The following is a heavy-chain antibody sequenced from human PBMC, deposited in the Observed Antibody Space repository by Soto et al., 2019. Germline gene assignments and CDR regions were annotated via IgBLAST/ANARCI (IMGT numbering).Heavy chain of an antibody. CDR3: ARQDRGYCSGGSCIPRGAFDI. D-gene: IGHD2-15*01. CDR1: GYSFTIYW. J-gene: IGHJ3*02. Sequence: GESLKISCKGSGYSFTIYWIGWVRQMPGKGLEWMGIIYPGDSDTRYSPSFQGQVTISADKSIGTAYLQWSSLKASDTAMYYCARQDRGYCSGGSCIPRGAFDIRGQGTMVTVSS. V-gene: IGHV5-51*01. CDR2: IYPGDSDT.